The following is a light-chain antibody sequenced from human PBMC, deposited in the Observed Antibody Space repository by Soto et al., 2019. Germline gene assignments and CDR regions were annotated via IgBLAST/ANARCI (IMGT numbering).Light chain of an antibody. CDR3: QHLSHYPYT. CDR1: YDISSS. V-gene: IGKV1-9*01. Sequence: DIQLTQSPSFLSASVEDRVTISCRASYDISSSLAWYQQEPGKPPKLLIYDASTLQTGGPSRFTCSGSGRKLTLTISGLQFGDFAAYFGQHLSHYPYTFGQGTKLEI. CDR2: DAS. J-gene: IGKJ2*01.